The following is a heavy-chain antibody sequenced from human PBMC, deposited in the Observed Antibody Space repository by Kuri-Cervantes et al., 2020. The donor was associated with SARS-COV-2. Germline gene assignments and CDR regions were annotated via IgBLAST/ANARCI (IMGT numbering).Heavy chain of an antibody. CDR2: INHSGST. J-gene: IGHJ4*02. CDR1: GGSFSGYY. Sequence: SETLSLTCAVYGGSFSGYYWSWIRQPPGKGLEWIGEINHSGSTNYNPSLKSRVTISVDTSKNQFSLKLTSVTAADTAVYYCARVFHDNFDYWGQGTLVTVSS. V-gene: IGHV4-34*01. CDR3: ARVFHDNFDY. D-gene: IGHD3-10*02.